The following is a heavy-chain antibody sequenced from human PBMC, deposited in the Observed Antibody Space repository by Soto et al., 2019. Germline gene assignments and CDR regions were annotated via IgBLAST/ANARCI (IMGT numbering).Heavy chain of an antibody. V-gene: IGHV3-7*01. D-gene: IGHD3-10*02. CDR2: IKPDGSDT. CDR3: VKGHLFVDP. J-gene: IGHJ5*02. Sequence: EVQLVESGGDLVQPGGSLRLSCAASGFPFSSYWMTWVRRAPGKGLQWVASIKPDGSDTYYLDSVRGRFTVSRDNARNSVYLQMNSLGVDDTALYHCVKGHLFVDPCGQGALAIVTS. CDR1: GFPFSSYW.